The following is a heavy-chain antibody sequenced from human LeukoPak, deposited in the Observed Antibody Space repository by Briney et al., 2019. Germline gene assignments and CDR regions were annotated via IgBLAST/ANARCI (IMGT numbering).Heavy chain of an antibody. Sequence: SETLSLTCAVYGGSFSGYYWSWIRQPPGKGLEWIGEIYHSGSTNYNPSLKSRVTISVDKSKNQFSLKLSSVTAADTAVYYCARAQLRAFDIWGQGTMVTVSS. CDR3: ARAQLRAFDI. J-gene: IGHJ3*02. CDR2: IYHSGST. D-gene: IGHD1-1*01. CDR1: GGSFSGYY. V-gene: IGHV4-34*01.